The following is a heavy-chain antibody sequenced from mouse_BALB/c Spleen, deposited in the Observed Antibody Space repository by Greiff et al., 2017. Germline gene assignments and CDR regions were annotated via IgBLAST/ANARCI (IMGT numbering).Heavy chain of an antibody. CDR1: GYSITSGYY. Sequence: EVKLEESGPGLVKPSQSLSLTCSVTGYSITSGYYWNWIRQFPGNKLEWMGYISYDGSNNYNPSLKNRISITRDTSKNQFFLKLNSVTTEDTATYYCARDFNDGYWNWYFDVWGAGTTVTVSS. CDR3: ARDFNDGYWNWYFDV. V-gene: IGHV3-6*02. CDR2: ISYDGSN. D-gene: IGHD2-3*01. J-gene: IGHJ1*01.